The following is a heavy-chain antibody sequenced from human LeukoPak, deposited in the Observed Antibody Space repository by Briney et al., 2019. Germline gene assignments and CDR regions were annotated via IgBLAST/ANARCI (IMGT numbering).Heavy chain of an antibody. Sequence: GGSLRLSCAASGFTFSSYGMHWVRQAPGKGLEWVAVISYDGSNKYYADSVKGRFTISRDNSKNTLYLQMNSLSAEGTAVYYCAKDGLLLEWLGFDYWGQGTLVTVSS. CDR2: ISYDGSNK. D-gene: IGHD3-3*01. V-gene: IGHV3-30*18. CDR3: AKDGLLLEWLGFDY. CDR1: GFTFSSYG. J-gene: IGHJ4*02.